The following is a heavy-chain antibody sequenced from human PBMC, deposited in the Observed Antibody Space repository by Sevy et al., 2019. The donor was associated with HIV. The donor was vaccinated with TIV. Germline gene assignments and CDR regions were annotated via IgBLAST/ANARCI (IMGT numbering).Heavy chain of an antibody. CDR3: TTDHPREGEDASDM. V-gene: IGHV3-15*01. Sequence: GGSLRLSCAASGFTFSNVWMSWVRQAPGKGLEWVGRIKGKTDGGTTDYAAPVKGRFSISRDDSKDKLYLEMNRLKTEQTAVYYCTTDHPREGEDASDMWGQGTKVTVSS. J-gene: IGHJ3*02. CDR2: IKGKTDGGTT. CDR1: GFTFSNVW.